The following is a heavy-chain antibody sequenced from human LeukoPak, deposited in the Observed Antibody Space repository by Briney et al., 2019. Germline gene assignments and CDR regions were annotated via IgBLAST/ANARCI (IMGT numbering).Heavy chain of an antibody. CDR3: ASSHNYYGSGSYYTSFDY. CDR2: IYYSGST. CDR1: GGSISSSSYY. J-gene: IGHJ4*02. Sequence: SETLSLTCTVSGGSISSSSYYWGWIRQPPGKGLEWIGSIYYSGSTYYNPSLKSRVTISVDTSKNQFSLKLSSVTAADTAVYYCASSHNYYGSGSYYTSFDYWGQGTLVTVSS. D-gene: IGHD3-10*01. V-gene: IGHV4-39*07.